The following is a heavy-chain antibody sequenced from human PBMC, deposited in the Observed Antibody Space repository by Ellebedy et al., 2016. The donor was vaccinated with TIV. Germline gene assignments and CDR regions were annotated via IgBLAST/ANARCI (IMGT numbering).Heavy chain of an antibody. J-gene: IGHJ4*02. CDR1: GVTFSIYG. CDR2: IWYDGSNK. V-gene: IGHV3-33*01. D-gene: IGHD3-3*01. Sequence: GESLKISXAASGVTFSIYGVHWVRQAPGKGLEWVAVIWYDGSNKYYADSVKGRFTISRDNSKNKLYLQMKSLRAEDTAVYYCARDSWRSVEGLTAFDYWGQGTLVTVSS. CDR3: ARDSWRSVEGLTAFDY.